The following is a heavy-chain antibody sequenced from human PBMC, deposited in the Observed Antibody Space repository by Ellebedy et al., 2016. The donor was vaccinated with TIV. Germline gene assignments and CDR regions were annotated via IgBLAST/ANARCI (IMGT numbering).Heavy chain of an antibody. Sequence: GESLKISCKGSGYSFTNYWISWVRQMPGTGLEWLGRIAPSDSYTDYNPSFRGHVTVSVDRSITTAYLYWDSLKSSDTAIYYCARMVNSVTPFYFALWGQGTLVTVSS. CDR1: GYSFTNYW. D-gene: IGHD2-21*01. CDR3: ARMVNSVTPFYFAL. J-gene: IGHJ4*01. V-gene: IGHV5-10-1*01. CDR2: IAPSDSYT.